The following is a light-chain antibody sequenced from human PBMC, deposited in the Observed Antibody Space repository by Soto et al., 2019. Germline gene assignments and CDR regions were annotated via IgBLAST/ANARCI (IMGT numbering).Light chain of an antibody. Sequence: EIVLTQSPGTLSLSPGERATLSCRASQSVSNNYLAWYQQKPGQAPRLLIYGASSRATGIPARFSGSGSGTDFTLTISRLEPEDYAVYYCQQYGHSLWTFGQGTKVDIK. J-gene: IGKJ1*01. CDR2: GAS. CDR1: QSVSNNY. CDR3: QQYGHSLWT. V-gene: IGKV3-20*01.